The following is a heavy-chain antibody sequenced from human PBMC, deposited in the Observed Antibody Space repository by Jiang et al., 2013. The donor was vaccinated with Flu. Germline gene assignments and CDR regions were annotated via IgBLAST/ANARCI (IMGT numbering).Heavy chain of an antibody. CDR3: ARSSSGYAYDY. D-gene: IGHD3-22*01. CDR2: ISAYNGNT. V-gene: IGHV1-18*01. Sequence: GLEWMGWISAYNGNTNYAQKLQGRVTMTTDTSTSTAYMELRSLRSDDTAVYYCARSSSGYAYDYWGQGTLVTVSS. J-gene: IGHJ4*02.